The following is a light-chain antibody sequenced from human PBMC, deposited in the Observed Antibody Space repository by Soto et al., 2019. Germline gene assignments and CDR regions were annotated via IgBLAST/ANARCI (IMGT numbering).Light chain of an antibody. CDR1: SSDVGNYKY. CDR2: EVS. CDR3: FSDISTGTHV. V-gene: IGLV2-14*01. Sequence: SVLTQPASVSGSPGQSITISCTGTSSDVGNYKYVSWYQQHPGKAPKLMIYEVSNRPSGVSNRFSGSKSGNTASLTISGLQAEVDTDYYCFSDISTGTHVFGTGPNVTLL. J-gene: IGLJ1*01.